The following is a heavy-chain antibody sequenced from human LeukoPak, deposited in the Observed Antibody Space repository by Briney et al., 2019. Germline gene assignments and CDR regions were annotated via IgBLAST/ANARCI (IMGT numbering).Heavy chain of an antibody. Sequence: SETLSLTCTVSGYSISSGYYWGWIRQPPGKGLEWIGSIYHSGSTYYNPSLKSRVTISVDTSKNQFSLKLSSVTAADTAVYYCAKMLNTGHAHAALDYWGQGTLVTVSS. D-gene: IGHD2-8*02. V-gene: IGHV4-38-2*02. CDR3: AKMLNTGHAHAALDY. CDR1: GYSISSGYY. J-gene: IGHJ4*02. CDR2: IYHSGST.